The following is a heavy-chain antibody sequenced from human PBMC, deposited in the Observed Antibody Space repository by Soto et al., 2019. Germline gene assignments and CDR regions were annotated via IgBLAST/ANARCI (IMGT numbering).Heavy chain of an antibody. CDR3: ARGGDSSLDYYGMDV. CDR1: GYTFTSYA. Sequence: GASVKVSCKASGYTFTSYAMHWVRQAPGQMLEWMGWINAGNGNTKYSQKFQGRVTITRDTSASTAYMELSSLRSEDTAVYYCARGGDSSLDYYGMDVWGQGTTVTVSS. CDR2: INAGNGNT. J-gene: IGHJ6*02. D-gene: IGHD2-21*02. V-gene: IGHV1-3*01.